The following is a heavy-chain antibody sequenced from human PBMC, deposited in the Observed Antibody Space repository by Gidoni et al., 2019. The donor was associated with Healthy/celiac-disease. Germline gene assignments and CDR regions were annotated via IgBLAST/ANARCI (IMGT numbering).Heavy chain of an antibody. D-gene: IGHD1-1*01. Sequence: EVQLLESGGGLVQPGGSLRLSCAASGFTFSSYAMSWVRQAPGKGLGWVSGMSGSGGSTYYADSVKGRFTISRDNSKNTLYLQMNSLRAEDTAIYYCAKVLGNWYFDLWGRGTLVTVSS. V-gene: IGHV3-23*01. CDR3: AKVLGNWYFDL. CDR2: MSGSGGST. J-gene: IGHJ2*01. CDR1: GFTFSSYA.